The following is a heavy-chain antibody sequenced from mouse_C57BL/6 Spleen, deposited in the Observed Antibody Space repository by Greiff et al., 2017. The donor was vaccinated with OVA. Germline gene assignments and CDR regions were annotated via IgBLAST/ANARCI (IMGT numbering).Heavy chain of an antibody. J-gene: IGHJ2*01. CDR2: INPSNGGT. CDR3: ARATVVATPDY. CDR1: GYTFTSYW. Sequence: VQLQQPGTELVKPGASVKLSCKASGYTFTSYWMHWVKQRPGQGLEWIGNINPSNGGTTYNEKFKSKTTLTVDTSSSTAYMQHSNLTSEDSAVYYCARATVVATPDYWGQGTTLTVSS. D-gene: IGHD1-1*01. V-gene: IGHV1-53*01.